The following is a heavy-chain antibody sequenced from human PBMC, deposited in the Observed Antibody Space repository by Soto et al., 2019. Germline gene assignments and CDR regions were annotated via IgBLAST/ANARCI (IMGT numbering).Heavy chain of an antibody. D-gene: IGHD2-2*01. CDR2: IYYSGST. CDR3: ARAYCSSTSCYYVGYYGMDV. J-gene: IGHJ6*02. CDR1: GGSISSSSYY. Sequence: SETLSLTCTVSGGSISSSSYYWGWIRQPPGKGLEWIGSIYYSGSTYYNPSLKSRVTISVDTSKNQFSLKLSSVTAADTAVYYCARAYCSSTSCYYVGYYGMDVWGQGTTVTVSS. V-gene: IGHV4-39*01.